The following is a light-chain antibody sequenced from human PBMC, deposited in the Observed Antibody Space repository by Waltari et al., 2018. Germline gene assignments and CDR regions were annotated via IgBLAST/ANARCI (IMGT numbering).Light chain of an antibody. CDR1: ENVNNY. CDR3: QHGYGTPRT. Sequence: DIQMTQSPSSLSASVGDRVTITCRASENVNNYLNWYQQKPGKAPKLLIYKASTLQSGVPSRFSGGGSGTDYTFTISSLQSEDVATYYCQHGYGTPRTFGQGTKVEI. J-gene: IGKJ1*01. V-gene: IGKV1-39*01. CDR2: KAS.